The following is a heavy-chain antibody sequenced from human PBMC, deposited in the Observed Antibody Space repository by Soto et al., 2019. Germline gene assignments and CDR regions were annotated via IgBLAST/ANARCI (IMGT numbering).Heavy chain of an antibody. Sequence: EVQLLESGGGLVQPGGSLILSCAASGFTFSSYAMSWVRQAPGKGLEWVSVISGSGGYTYYADSVKGRFTISRDNSKNTLYLQMISLRAEDTAVYYCAKCSVVVVAATRGGYFDYWGQGTLVTVSS. CDR3: AKCSVVVVAATRGGYFDY. D-gene: IGHD2-15*01. CDR1: GFTFSSYA. J-gene: IGHJ4*02. V-gene: IGHV3-23*01. CDR2: ISGSGGYT.